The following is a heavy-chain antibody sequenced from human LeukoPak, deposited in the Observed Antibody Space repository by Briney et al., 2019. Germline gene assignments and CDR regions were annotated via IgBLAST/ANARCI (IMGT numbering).Heavy chain of an antibody. CDR1: GGSISSGSYY. D-gene: IGHD4-17*01. J-gene: IGHJ4*02. Sequence: PSETLSLTCTVSGGSISSGSYYWSWIRQPAGKGLEWIGRIYTSGSTNYNPSLKSRVTISVDTSKNQFSLKLSSVTAADTAVYYCARDLYGDYTLFDYWGQGTLVTVSS. V-gene: IGHV4-61*02. CDR3: ARDLYGDYTLFDY. CDR2: IYTSGST.